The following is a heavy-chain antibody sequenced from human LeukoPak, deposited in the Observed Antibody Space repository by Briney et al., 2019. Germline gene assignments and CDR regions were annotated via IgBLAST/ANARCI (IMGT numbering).Heavy chain of an antibody. D-gene: IGHD2-15*01. V-gene: IGHV3-7*01. J-gene: IGHJ3*02. CDR3: ARDFSPSTRRGDCSGGPCYYDAFDI. Sequence: GGSLRLSCAASGFTFSDDWMTWIRQPPGKGLEWVANIRRDGSQIHYLDSVKGRFTISRDNAEKSLYLEMNSLRAEDTAVYYCARDFSPSTRRGDCSGGPCYYDAFDIWGQGTVVTVSS. CDR1: GFTFSDDW. CDR2: IRRDGSQI.